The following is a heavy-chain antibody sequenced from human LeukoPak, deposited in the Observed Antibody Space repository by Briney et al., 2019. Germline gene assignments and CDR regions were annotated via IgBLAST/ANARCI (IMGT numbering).Heavy chain of an antibody. CDR1: GFTFSSYG. D-gene: IGHD3-22*01. CDR3: ARARYYYDSSGYDAFDI. J-gene: IGHJ3*02. Sequence: GGSLRLSCAASGFTFSSYGMYWVRQAPGKGLECMAVISYDGSNKYYADSVKGRFTISRDNSKNTLYLQMNSLRAEDTAVYYCARARYYYDSSGYDAFDIWGQGTMVTVSS. V-gene: IGHV3-30*03. CDR2: ISYDGSNK.